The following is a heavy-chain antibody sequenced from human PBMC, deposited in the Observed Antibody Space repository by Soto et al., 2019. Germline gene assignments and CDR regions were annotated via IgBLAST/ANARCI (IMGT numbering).Heavy chain of an antibody. J-gene: IGHJ6*02. D-gene: IGHD3-3*01. V-gene: IGHV3-23*01. Sequence: PGGSLRLSCAATGFTFTIHAMPCLRQAPGNGLEWVSAISCIFGSTYYADSVKGRFTISRDNSKNTLYLQMNSLISEDTAVYYCAKCNSKYYDFWSGYYEGYYYYGMDVWGQGITVTVSS. CDR3: AKCNSKYYDFWSGYYEGYYYYGMDV. CDR1: GFTFTIHA. CDR2: ISCIFGST.